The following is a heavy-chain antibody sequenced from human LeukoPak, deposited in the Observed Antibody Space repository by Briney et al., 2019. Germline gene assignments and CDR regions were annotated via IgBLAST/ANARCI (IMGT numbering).Heavy chain of an antibody. Sequence: SETLSLTCTVSGGSISSSSYYWGWIRQPRGKGLEWIGSIYYSESTNYNPSLKSRVTISVDTSKNQFSLKLSSVTAADTAVYYCAARRRDSSGYAFDIWGQGTMVTVSS. V-gene: IGHV4-39*07. CDR3: AARRRDSSGYAFDI. CDR2: IYYSEST. CDR1: GGSISSSSYY. D-gene: IGHD6-19*01. J-gene: IGHJ3*02.